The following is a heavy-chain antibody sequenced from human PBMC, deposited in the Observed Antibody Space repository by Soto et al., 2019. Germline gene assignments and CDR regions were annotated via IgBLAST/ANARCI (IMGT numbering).Heavy chain of an antibody. D-gene: IGHD5-18*01. V-gene: IGHV3-23*01. J-gene: IGHJ5*02. CDR2: ISDSGGTT. CDR3: DAWGGDGYDP. Sequence: GGSLRLSCAASGVTFGSDAMSWGRQAPRKGLEWVSHISDSGGTTYYADSVKGRFTISRDNSKNTLYLHMNSLRAEDTAVYYCDAWGGDGYDPWGLGTLVIVSS. CDR1: GVTFGSDA.